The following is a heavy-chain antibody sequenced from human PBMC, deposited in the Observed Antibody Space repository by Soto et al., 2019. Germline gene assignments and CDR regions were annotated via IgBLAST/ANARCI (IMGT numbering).Heavy chain of an antibody. D-gene: IGHD2-15*01. CDR2: IIPIFGTA. J-gene: IGHJ5*02. CDR1: EGTFSSYA. Sequence: QVQLVQSGAEVKKPGSSVKVSCKASEGTFSSYAISWVRQAPGQGLEWMGGIIPIFGTANYAQKFQGRVTITADESTSTAYMALSRVRSEDTDVYYCASSWYGQRFDPWGQGTLVTVSS. V-gene: IGHV1-69*01. CDR3: ASSWYGQRFDP.